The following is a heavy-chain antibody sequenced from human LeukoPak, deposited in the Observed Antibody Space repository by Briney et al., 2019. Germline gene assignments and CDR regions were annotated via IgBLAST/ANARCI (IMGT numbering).Heavy chain of an antibody. D-gene: IGHD1-26*01. J-gene: IGHJ3*02. Sequence: GGSLRLSCAASGFTFSSYWMSWVRQAPGKGLEWVGRIKIKTDGGTTDYAAPVKGRFTISRDDSKNTLYLQMNSLKTEDTAVYYCTTDSWELPDAFDIWGQGTMVTVSS. CDR2: IKIKTDGGTT. CDR1: GFTFSSYW. CDR3: TTDSWELPDAFDI. V-gene: IGHV3-15*01.